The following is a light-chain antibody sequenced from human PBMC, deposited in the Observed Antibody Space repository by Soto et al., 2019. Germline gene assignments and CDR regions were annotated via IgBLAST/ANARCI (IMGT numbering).Light chain of an antibody. CDR3: SSYAGSSNVV. CDR2: EVS. CDR1: SSDVGGYNY. J-gene: IGLJ2*01. Sequence: QSALTQPPSASGSPGQSVTISCTGTSSDVGGYNYVSWYQQHPGKAPKLMIYEVSKRPSGVPDRFSGSKSGNTASLTVSGLQAEDKADYYCSSYAGSSNVVFGGGTKLTVL. V-gene: IGLV2-8*01.